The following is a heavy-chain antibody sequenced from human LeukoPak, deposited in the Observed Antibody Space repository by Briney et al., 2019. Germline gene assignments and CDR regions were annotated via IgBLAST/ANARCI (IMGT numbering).Heavy chain of an antibody. CDR1: GFTFSSYW. D-gene: IGHD6-6*01. CDR3: ARGLSGYASSLGY. CDR2: INSDGSST. J-gene: IGHJ4*02. Sequence: GGSLRLSCAASGFTFSSYWMHWVRQAPGKGLVWVSRINSDGSSTIYADSVRGRFSISRDNAKNTLYLQMNSLRAEDTAVYYCARGLSGYASSLGYWGQGTLVTVSA. V-gene: IGHV3-74*01.